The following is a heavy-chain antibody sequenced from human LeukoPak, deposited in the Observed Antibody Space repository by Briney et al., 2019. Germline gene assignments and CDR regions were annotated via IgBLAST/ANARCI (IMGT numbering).Heavy chain of an antibody. J-gene: IGHJ3*02. D-gene: IGHD3-3*01. CDR2: IRYDGSNK. CDR3: AKFHDFWSGYYNAFDI. CDR1: GFTFSSYG. Sequence: GGSLRLSCAASGFTFSSYGMHWVRQAPGKGLEWVAFIRYDGSNKYYADSVKGRFTISRDNSKNTLYLQMNSLRAEDTAVYYCAKFHDFWSGYYNAFDIWGQGTMVTVSS. V-gene: IGHV3-30*02.